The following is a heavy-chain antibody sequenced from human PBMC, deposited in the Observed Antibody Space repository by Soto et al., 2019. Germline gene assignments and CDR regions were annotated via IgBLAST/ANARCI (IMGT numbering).Heavy chain of an antibody. CDR2: IYYSGST. V-gene: IGHV4-59*01. J-gene: IGHJ5*02. CDR3: ARGRNWFDP. Sequence: SETLSLTCTVSGGSISSYYWSWIRQPPGKGLEWIGYIYYSGSTNYNPSLNSRVTISVDTSKNQFSLKLSSVTAADTAAYHRARGRNWFDPWGHGTLVTVSS. CDR1: GGSISSYY.